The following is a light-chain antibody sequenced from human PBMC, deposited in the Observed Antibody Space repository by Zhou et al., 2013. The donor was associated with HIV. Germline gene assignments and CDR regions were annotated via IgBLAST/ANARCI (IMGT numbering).Light chain of an antibody. Sequence: EIVLTQSPGTLSLSPGERATLSCRASQSVSSSYLAWYQQKPGRAPKLLIYAASTLHSGVPSRFSGSGSGTDFTLTISSLQPEDVATYYCQKYNSGGLTFGGGTKVEIK. CDR1: QSVSSSY. V-gene: IGKV3-20*01. J-gene: IGKJ4*01. CDR2: AAS. CDR3: QKYNSGGLT.